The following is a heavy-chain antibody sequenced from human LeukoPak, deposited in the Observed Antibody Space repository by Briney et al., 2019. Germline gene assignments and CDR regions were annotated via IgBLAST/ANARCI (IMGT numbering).Heavy chain of an antibody. J-gene: IGHJ4*02. CDR3: ARTRSSGYLTFDY. D-gene: IGHD3-22*01. CDR1: GGSFSGYY. CDR2: INHSGST. V-gene: IGHV4-34*01. Sequence: PSETLSLTCAVYGGSFSGYYWSWIRQPPGKGLEWIGEINHSGSTNYNPSLKSRVTISGDTSKNQFSLKLSSVTAADTAVYYCARTRSSGYLTFDYWGQGILVTVSS.